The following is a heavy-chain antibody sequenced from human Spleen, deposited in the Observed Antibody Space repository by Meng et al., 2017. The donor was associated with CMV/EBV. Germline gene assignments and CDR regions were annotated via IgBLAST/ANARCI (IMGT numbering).Heavy chain of an antibody. CDR2: INSDGSST. D-gene: IGHD3-9*01. CDR1: GFTFSSYS. V-gene: IGHV3-74*03. Sequence: SGAASGFTFSSYSMNWVRQAPGKGLEWVSRINSDGSSTTYADSVKGRFTISRDNAKKALYLQLNSLRAEDTAVYYCTSGSDWDTFDIWGQGTMVTVSS. J-gene: IGHJ3*02. CDR3: TSGSDWDTFDI.